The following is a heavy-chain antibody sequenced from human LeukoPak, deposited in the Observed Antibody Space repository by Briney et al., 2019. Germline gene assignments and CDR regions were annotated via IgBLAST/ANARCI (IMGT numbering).Heavy chain of an antibody. CDR3: ARGKYYYDSSGYFSDYFDY. V-gene: IGHV3-48*03. Sequence: PGGSLRLSCAASGFTFSSYEMNWVRQAPGKGLEWVSYISSSGSTIYYADSVKGRFIISRDNAKNSLYLQMNSLRAEDTAVYYCARGKYYYDSSGYFSDYFDYWGQGTLVTVSS. D-gene: IGHD3-22*01. CDR1: GFTFSSYE. CDR2: ISSSGSTI. J-gene: IGHJ4*02.